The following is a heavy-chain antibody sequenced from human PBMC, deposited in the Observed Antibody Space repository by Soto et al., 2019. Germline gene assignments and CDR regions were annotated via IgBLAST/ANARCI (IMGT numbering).Heavy chain of an antibody. CDR2: IIPIFGTA. D-gene: IGHD6-13*01. CDR3: ASLGYSSSWPRFDY. V-gene: IGHV1-69*06. CDR1: GGTFSSYA. Sequence: SVKVSCKASGGTFSSYAISWVRQAPGQGLEWMGGIIPIFGTANYAQKFQGRVTITADKSTSTAYMELSSLRSEDTAVYYCASLGYSSSWPRFDYWGQGTLVTVSS. J-gene: IGHJ4*02.